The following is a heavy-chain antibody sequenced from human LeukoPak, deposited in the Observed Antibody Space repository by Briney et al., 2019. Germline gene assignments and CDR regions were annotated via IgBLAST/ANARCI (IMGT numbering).Heavy chain of an antibody. CDR3: ARVPGYCSGGSCYYYYDMDV. D-gene: IGHD2-15*01. J-gene: IGHJ6*02. CDR2: IYTSGST. V-gene: IGHV4-61*09. CDR1: GGSISSGSHY. Sequence: SETLSLTCTVSGGSISSGSHYWSWIRQPAGKGLEWIGHIYTSGSTNYNPSLKSRATISVDTSKNQFSLKLSSVTAADTAVYYCARVPGYCSGGSCYYYYDMDVWGQGTTVTVSS.